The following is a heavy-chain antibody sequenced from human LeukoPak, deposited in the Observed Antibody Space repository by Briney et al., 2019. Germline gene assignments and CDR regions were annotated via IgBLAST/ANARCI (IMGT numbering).Heavy chain of an antibody. Sequence: SVKVSYKASGGTFNSYASSWERQAPGQGLEWMGGIVPIFGTANYAQKFQGRVTITADESTSTAYMELSSLRSEDTAVYYCARSKALRLDDIYYWGQGTLVTVSS. CDR1: GGTFNSYA. CDR2: IVPIFGTA. V-gene: IGHV1-69*13. J-gene: IGHJ4*02. CDR3: ARSKALRLDDIYY. D-gene: IGHD3-9*01.